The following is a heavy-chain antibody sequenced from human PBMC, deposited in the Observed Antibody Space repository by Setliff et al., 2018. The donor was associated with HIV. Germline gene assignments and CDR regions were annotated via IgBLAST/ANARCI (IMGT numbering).Heavy chain of an antibody. V-gene: IGHV4-61*02. CDR3: ARETYYYDNPQYYYYYMDV. Sequence: SETLSLTCTVSGGSISSGSYYWSWIRQLAGKGLEWIGRIYTSGSTSYNPSLKSRVTISVDTSKNQFSLKLRSVTAADTAVYYCARETYYYDNPQYYYYYMDVWGKGTTVTVSS. D-gene: IGHD3-22*01. J-gene: IGHJ6*03. CDR1: GGSISSGSYY. CDR2: IYTSGST.